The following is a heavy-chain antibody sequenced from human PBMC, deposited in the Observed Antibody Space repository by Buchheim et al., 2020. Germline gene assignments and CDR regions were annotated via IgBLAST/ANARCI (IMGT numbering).Heavy chain of an antibody. CDR1: KFTFSTYG. Sequence: QVQLVESGGGVVQPGRSLRLSCAASKFTFSTYGMHWVRQAPGKGLEWVAVISYDGNNKDYADSVKGRFTISRDNSKSTLYLQMNSLRPEDAAVYYCARDGANFRSSGQYYYSGYFDYWGQGTLGTVSS. CDR2: ISYDGNNK. V-gene: IGHV3-30-3*01. CDR3: ARDGANFRSSGQYYYSGYFDY. J-gene: IGHJ4*02. D-gene: IGHD3-22*01.